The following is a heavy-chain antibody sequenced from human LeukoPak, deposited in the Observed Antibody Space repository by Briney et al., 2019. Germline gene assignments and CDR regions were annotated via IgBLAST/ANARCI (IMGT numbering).Heavy chain of an antibody. V-gene: IGHV4-59*01. J-gene: IGHJ4*02. Sequence: PSETLSLTCSVSGDSLSTYYWSWIRQPPGRQLEWIGYLSSTGKSAYNPSLNSRATISVDMSKNQFSLNLISVTTADTALYYCARIRWGDKGTYWRPFEYWGQGILVTVSS. CDR2: LSSTGKS. CDR3: ARIRWGDKGTYWRPFEY. CDR1: GDSLSTYY. D-gene: IGHD3-10*01.